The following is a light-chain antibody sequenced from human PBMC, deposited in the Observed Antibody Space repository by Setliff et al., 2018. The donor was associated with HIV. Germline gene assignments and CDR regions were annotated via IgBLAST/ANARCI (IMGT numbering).Light chain of an antibody. CDR2: DAS. CDR3: CSYAGSSTYV. J-gene: IGLJ1*01. CDR1: SSDVGTYNF. V-gene: IGLV2-23*01. Sequence: QSVLTQPASVSGSPGQSITISCTGTSSDVGTYNFVSWYQQHPGKAPKLMIYDASNRPSGVSNRFSGSKSGNTASLTISGLQAEDEADYYCCSYAGSSTYVFGTGTKVT.